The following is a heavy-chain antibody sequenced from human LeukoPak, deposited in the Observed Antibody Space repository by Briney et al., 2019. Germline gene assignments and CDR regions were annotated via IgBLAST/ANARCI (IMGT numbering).Heavy chain of an antibody. CDR3: ARHFAYSSSSYFDY. CDR1: SGSISTGTYS. V-gene: IGHV4-30-2*01. Sequence: SETLSLTCTVSSGSISTGTYSWSWIRQPPGRGLEWLGYAYHSGGAYYNPSLKTPVTISIDRSKNQFSLKMEFVTAADTAVYYCARHFAYSSSSYFDYWGQGSLVTVSS. J-gene: IGHJ4*02. CDR2: AYHSGGA. D-gene: IGHD6-6*01.